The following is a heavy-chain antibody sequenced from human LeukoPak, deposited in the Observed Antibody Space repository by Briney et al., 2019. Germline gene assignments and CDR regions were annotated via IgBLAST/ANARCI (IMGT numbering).Heavy chain of an antibody. CDR3: ARDHTYYYDSSGYYSRFDY. J-gene: IGHJ4*02. V-gene: IGHV1-18*01. CDR2: ISAYNGNT. CDR1: GYTFTSYG. Sequence: GASVTVTCKASGYTFTSYGISWVRQAPGQGLEWVGLISAYNGNTNYSKHLQGRVTITTDTSTSTDYMELRSLRSDDTAVYYCARDHTYYYDSSGYYSRFDYWGQGTLVTVSS. D-gene: IGHD3-22*01.